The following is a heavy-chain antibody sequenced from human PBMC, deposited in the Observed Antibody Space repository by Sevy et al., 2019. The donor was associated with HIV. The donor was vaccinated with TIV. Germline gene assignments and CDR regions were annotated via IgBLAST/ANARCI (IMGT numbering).Heavy chain of an antibody. Sequence: SETLSLTCAVSGGSISSSNWWSWVRQPPGKGLEWIGEIYHSGSTNYNPSLKSGVTISVDKSKNQFSLKLSSVTAADTAVYYCARERWLVQYYYYGMDVWGQGTTVTVSS. CDR2: IYHSGST. V-gene: IGHV4-4*02. D-gene: IGHD6-19*01. J-gene: IGHJ6*02. CDR3: ARERWLVQYYYYGMDV. CDR1: GGSISSSNW.